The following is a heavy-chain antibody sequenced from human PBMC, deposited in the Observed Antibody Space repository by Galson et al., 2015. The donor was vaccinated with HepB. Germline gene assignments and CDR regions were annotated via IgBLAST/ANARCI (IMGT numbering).Heavy chain of an antibody. V-gene: IGHV3-9*01. CDR2: ISWNSGSI. J-gene: IGHJ6*03. CDR1: GFPFDDYA. Sequence: SLRLSCAASGFPFDDYALHWARQAPGKGLEWVSGISWNSGSIGYADSVKGRFTISRDNAKNSLYLQMNSLRAEDTALYYCAKMTSSWNSGYYYMDVWGKGTTVTVSS. D-gene: IGHD6-13*01. CDR3: AKMTSSWNSGYYYMDV.